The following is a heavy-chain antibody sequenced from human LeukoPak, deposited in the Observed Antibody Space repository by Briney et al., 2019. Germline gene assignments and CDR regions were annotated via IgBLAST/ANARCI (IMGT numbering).Heavy chain of an antibody. D-gene: IGHD6-13*01. Sequence: GGSLRLSCAASGFTFSSYSMNWVRQAPGKGLEWVSSISSSDTYIYHADSVKGRFTISRDNAKNSLYLQMNSLRAEDTALYYCAKDSSSFVSYFDYWGQGTLVTVSS. CDR1: GFTFSSYS. V-gene: IGHV3-21*04. CDR3: AKDSSSFVSYFDY. CDR2: ISSSDTYI. J-gene: IGHJ4*02.